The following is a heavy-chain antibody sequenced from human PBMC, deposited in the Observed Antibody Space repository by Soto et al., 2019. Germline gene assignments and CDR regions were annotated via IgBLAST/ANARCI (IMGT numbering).Heavy chain of an antibody. D-gene: IGHD2-8*02. CDR2: IDPSDSYT. Sequence: PGESLKISCKGSGYSFTSYWISWVRQMPGKGLEWMGRIDPSDSYTNYSPSFQGHVTISADKSISTDYLQWSSLKASDTAMYYCARRRTGGSYYYYGMDVWGQGTTVTVSS. J-gene: IGHJ6*02. V-gene: IGHV5-10-1*01. CDR3: ARRRTGGSYYYYGMDV. CDR1: GYSFTSYW.